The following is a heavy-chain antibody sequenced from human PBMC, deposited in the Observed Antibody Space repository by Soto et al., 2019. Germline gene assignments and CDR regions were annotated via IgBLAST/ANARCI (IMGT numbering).Heavy chain of an antibody. Sequence: EVQLVESGGGLVQPGESLQLSCKASGFTFSESAINWVRQASGKGLEWVGHIRSQPNGHATEYAASVKGRFTISRDDSKNTAYLHMYSLKREDTAIYYCCRDWRPGIDYWGQGIRVTVFS. CDR1: GFTFSESA. D-gene: IGHD1-1*01. J-gene: IGHJ4*02. CDR2: IRSQPNGHAT. CDR3: CRDWRPGIDY. V-gene: IGHV3-73*02.